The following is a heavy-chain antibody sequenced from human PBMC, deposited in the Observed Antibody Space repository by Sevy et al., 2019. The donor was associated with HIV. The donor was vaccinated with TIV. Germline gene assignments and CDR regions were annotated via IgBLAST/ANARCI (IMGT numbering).Heavy chain of an antibody. D-gene: IGHD4-17*01. V-gene: IGHV1-24*01. CDR2: FDTEDGET. J-gene: IGHJ4*02. CDR1: GYTLTELS. Sequence: ASVKVSCKVSGYTLTELSMHWVRQATGKGLEWMGSFDTEDGETLYAQKFQGRVTMTEDTSTDTAYMELSSLRSEDTAVSYCATNTDYGDSDYWGQGTLVTVSS. CDR3: ATNTDYGDSDY.